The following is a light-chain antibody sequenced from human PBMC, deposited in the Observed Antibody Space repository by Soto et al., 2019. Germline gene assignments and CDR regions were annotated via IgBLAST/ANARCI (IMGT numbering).Light chain of an antibody. CDR3: GSWDSSLSAYV. CDR1: NSNVGSNS. J-gene: IGLJ1*01. Sequence: QSVLTQPPSVSAAPGQKVTISCSGSNSNVGSNSVSWYQQLPGTAPKLLIYDDNKRPSGIPDRFSGSKSGTSATLGITGFQTGDEADYYCGSWDSSLSAYVFGTGTKVTV. CDR2: DDN. V-gene: IGLV1-51*01.